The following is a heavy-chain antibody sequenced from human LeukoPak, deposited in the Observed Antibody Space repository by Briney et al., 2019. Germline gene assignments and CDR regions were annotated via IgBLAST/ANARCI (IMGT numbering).Heavy chain of an antibody. D-gene: IGHD4-17*01. J-gene: IGHJ4*02. CDR2: INPSSGST. CDR3: ARGGTVTTAPIDY. CDR1: GYTFTSYY. Sequence: ASVKVSCKASGYTFTSYYMHWVRQAPGQGLEWMGIINPSSGSTSYAQKFQGRVTMTRDTSTSTVDMELSSLTFEDTAAYYCARGGTVTTAPIDYWGQGTLVTVSS. V-gene: IGHV1-46*01.